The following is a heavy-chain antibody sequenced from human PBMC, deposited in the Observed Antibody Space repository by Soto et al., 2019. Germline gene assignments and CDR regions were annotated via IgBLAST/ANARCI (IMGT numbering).Heavy chain of an antibody. CDR3: ATYWGTESHTFWFDL. V-gene: IGHV4-4*07. CDR2: ISTTGNT. CDR1: GDTITSFS. J-gene: IGHJ5*02. Sequence: SETLSLTCTVSGDTITSFSWNWIRQSAGKGLEWIGRISTTGNTHYNPSLESRVTMSLDTSKNQFSLKLTSVTAADTAIYYCATYWGTESHTFWFDLWGRGAQVTVSS. D-gene: IGHD3-16*01.